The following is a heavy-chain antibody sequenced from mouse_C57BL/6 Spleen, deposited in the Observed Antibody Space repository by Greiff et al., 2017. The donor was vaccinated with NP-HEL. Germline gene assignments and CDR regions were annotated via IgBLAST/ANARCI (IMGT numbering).Heavy chain of an antibody. J-gene: IGHJ1*03. CDR1: GYTFTSYG. V-gene: IGHV1-81*01. CDR3: ARRAGSSGGYFDV. Sequence: VQLQQSGAELARPGASVKLSCKASGYTFTSYGISWVKQRTGQGLEWIGEIYPRSGNTYYNEKFKGKATLTADKSSSTAYMELRSLTSEDSAVYFCARRAGSSGGYFDVWGTGTTVTVSS. D-gene: IGHD1-1*01. CDR2: IYPRSGNT.